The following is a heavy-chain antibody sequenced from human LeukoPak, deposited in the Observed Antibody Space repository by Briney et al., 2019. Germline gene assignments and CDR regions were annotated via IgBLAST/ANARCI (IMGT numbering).Heavy chain of an antibody. CDR1: GGSISSSSYY. V-gene: IGHV4-39*07. Sequence: SETLSLTCTVSGGSISSSSYYWGWIRQPPGRGLEWIGSIYYSGSTYYNPSLKSRVTISVDTSKNQFSLKLSSVTAADTAVYYCAKWGRPIDAFDIWGQGTMVTVSS. D-gene: IGHD3-16*01. CDR2: IYYSGST. J-gene: IGHJ3*02. CDR3: AKWGRPIDAFDI.